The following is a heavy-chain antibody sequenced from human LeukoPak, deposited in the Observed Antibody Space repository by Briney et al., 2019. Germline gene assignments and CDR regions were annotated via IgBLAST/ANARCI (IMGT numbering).Heavy chain of an antibody. Sequence: SETLSFTCTVSGGSISSYYWSWIRQPPGKGLEWIGYIYYSGSTNYNPSLKSRVTISVDTPKNQFSLKLSSVTAADTAVYYCARGHIAAAASWFDPWGQGTLVAVSS. V-gene: IGHV4-59*08. CDR3: ARGHIAAAASWFDP. CDR2: IYYSGST. J-gene: IGHJ5*02. D-gene: IGHD6-13*01. CDR1: GGSISSYY.